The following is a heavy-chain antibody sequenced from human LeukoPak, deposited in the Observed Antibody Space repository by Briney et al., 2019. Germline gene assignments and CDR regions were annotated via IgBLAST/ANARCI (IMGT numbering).Heavy chain of an antibody. V-gene: IGHV5-51*01. J-gene: IGHJ4*02. CDR1: GYRFTIYW. D-gene: IGHD7-27*01. CDR3: VRRTTGEYYFDY. CDR2: IYPGDSDI. Sequence: GESLKISCKGSGYRFTIYWIGWVRQMPGRGLEWIGIIYPGDSDIRYSPSFQGQVNIAADKSISTAYLQWSSLKASDTAMYYCVRRTTGEYYFDYWGQGTLVTVSS.